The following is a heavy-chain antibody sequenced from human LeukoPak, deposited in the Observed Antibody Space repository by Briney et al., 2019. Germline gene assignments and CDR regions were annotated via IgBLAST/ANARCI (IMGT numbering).Heavy chain of an antibody. CDR3: ARRPSYDFWSGYYGVDGLDV. CDR2: IYPGDSDT. CDR1: GYSFVSHW. V-gene: IGHV5-51*01. J-gene: IGHJ3*01. Sequence: GESLKISCKTSGYSFVSHWIVWVRQMPGKGLEWLGIIYPGDSDTRYSPSFQGQVTISADKSISTAYLHWSSLRASDTAMYYCARRPSYDFWSGYYGVDGLDVWGQGTMVTVSS. D-gene: IGHD3-3*01.